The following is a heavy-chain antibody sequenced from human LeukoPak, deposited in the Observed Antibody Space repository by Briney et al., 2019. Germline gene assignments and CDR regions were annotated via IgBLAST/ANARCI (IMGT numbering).Heavy chain of an antibody. V-gene: IGHV1-2*02. J-gene: IGHJ4*02. D-gene: IGHD1-14*01. Sequence: ASVKVSCKASGYTFTGYYMHWVRQAPGQGLEWMGWINPNSGDTNYAQKFQGRVTMTRDTSISTAYMELSRLRSDDTAVYYCARGPPGAGVDYWGQGTLVTVSS. CDR2: INPNSGDT. CDR1: GYTFTGYY. CDR3: ARGPPGAGVDY.